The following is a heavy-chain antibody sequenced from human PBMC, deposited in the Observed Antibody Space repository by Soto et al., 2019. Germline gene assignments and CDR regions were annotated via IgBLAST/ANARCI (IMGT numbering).Heavy chain of an antibody. V-gene: IGHV3-23*01. J-gene: IGHJ4*02. Sequence: VSLRISCAASGFTFDDFALNWVRQTPGKGLEWVSTISSDGDNTHYADSVKGRLTIFRDNSKRMLYLQMNNMKVDDTAVYYCARDPSTGSADYWGQGTLVTVSS. D-gene: IGHD3-9*01. CDR1: GFTFDDFA. CDR3: ARDPSTGSADY. CDR2: ISSDGDNT.